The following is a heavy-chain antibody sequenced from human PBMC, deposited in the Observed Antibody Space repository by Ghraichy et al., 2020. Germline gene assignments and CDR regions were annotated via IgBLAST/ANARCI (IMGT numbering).Heavy chain of an antibody. J-gene: IGHJ4*02. D-gene: IGHD6-19*01. Sequence: GGSLRLSCVGSGFTFDTYVMSWVRQAPGKGLEWVSGISGSGSTTYYADSVKGRLTISRDNFKKTLYLQMNSLNDEDTALYYCAKGSYIGAVAGWAIDNWGQGALVTVSS. V-gene: IGHV3-23*01. CDR1: GFTFDTYV. CDR2: ISGSGSTT. CDR3: AKGSYIGAVAGWAIDN.